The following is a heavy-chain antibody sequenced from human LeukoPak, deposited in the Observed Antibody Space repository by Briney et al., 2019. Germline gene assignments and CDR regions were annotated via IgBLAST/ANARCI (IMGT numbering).Heavy chain of an antibody. D-gene: IGHD3-22*01. CDR2: ISGSGGST. Sequence: GGSLRLSCAASGFPFSNHAKSWVRQAPGKGLEWVSAISGSGGSTYYADSVKGRFTISRDNSKNTLYLQMNSLRAEDTAVYYCAKRGEDYYDSSGYSLYYFDYWGQGTLVTVSS. J-gene: IGHJ4*02. V-gene: IGHV3-23*01. CDR1: GFPFSNHA. CDR3: AKRGEDYYDSSGYSLYYFDY.